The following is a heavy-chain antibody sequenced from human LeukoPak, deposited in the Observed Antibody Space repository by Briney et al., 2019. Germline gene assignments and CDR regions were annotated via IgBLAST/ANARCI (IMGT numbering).Heavy chain of an antibody. D-gene: IGHD3-10*01. Sequence: GESLKISCKGSDYIFTSYWIGWVRQMPGKGLEWMGIIYPGDSDTRYSPSFQGQVTISADKSISTAYLQWSSLKASDTAMYYCASSGSISGYYYYYMGVWGKGTTVTVSS. V-gene: IGHV5-51*01. CDR2: IYPGDSDT. CDR3: ASSGSISGYYYYYMGV. J-gene: IGHJ6*03. CDR1: DYIFTSYW.